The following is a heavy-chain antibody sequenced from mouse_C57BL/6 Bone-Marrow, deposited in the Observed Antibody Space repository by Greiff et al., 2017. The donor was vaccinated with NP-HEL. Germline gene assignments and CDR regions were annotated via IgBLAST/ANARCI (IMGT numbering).Heavy chain of an antibody. J-gene: IGHJ3*01. CDR3: ARGNGSSLAWFAY. D-gene: IGHD1-1*01. V-gene: IGHV15-2*01. Sequence: QVQLQQSGSELRSPGSSVKLSCKDFDSDVFPIAYMSWVRQMPGHGFEWIGGILPSIGRTIYGAKFADKATLDAATLSNTAYLERNSLTSEDSAICYWARGNGSSLAWFAYWGQGTLVTVSA. CDR1: DSDVFPIAY. CDR2: ILPSIGRT.